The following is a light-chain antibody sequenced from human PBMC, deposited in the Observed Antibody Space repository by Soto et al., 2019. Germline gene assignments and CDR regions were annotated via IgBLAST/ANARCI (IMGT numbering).Light chain of an antibody. CDR2: AES. Sequence: AIRMTQSPSSFSASTGDRVTITCRASQDISSYLAWYQQKPGKAPKLLIYAESTLQSGVPSRFIGSGSGTDFTLTISCLQSEDFAAYYCKQYYNYPFTVGPGTKVDIK. V-gene: IGKV1-8*01. CDR1: QDISSY. CDR3: KQYYNYPFT. J-gene: IGKJ3*01.